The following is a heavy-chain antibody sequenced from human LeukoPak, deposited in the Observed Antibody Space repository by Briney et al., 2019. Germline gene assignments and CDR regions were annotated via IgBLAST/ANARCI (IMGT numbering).Heavy chain of an antibody. CDR2: TYYKSKWYN. CDR3: AKDLGIVVPSSGYFDY. J-gene: IGHJ4*02. CDR1: GDSVSSNSAA. D-gene: IGHD3-22*01. Sequence: SQTLSLTCAISGDSVSSNSAAWNWIRQSPSRGLEWLGRTYYKSKWYNDYAVSVKSRITINPDTSDNQFSLQLNSVTAADTAVYYCAKDLGIVVPSSGYFDYWGQGILVTVSS. V-gene: IGHV6-1*01.